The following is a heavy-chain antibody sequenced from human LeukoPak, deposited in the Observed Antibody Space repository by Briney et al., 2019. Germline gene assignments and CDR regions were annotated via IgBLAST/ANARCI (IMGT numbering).Heavy chain of an antibody. J-gene: IGHJ5*02. CDR1: GGSFSGYY. V-gene: IGHV4-34*01. Sequence: SETLSLTCAVYGGSFSGYYWSWIRQPPGKGLEWIGEINHSGSTNYNPSLKSRVTISVDTSKNQFSLKLSSVTAADTAVYYCARGYLQDSSGYPNWFDPWGQGTLVTVSS. D-gene: IGHD3-22*01. CDR3: ARGYLQDSSGYPNWFDP. CDR2: INHSGST.